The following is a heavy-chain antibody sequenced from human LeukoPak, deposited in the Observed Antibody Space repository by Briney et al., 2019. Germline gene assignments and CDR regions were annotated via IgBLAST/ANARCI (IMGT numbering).Heavy chain of an antibody. CDR1: GGSISSYY. CDR2: IYTSGST. V-gene: IGHV4-4*07. CDR3: ARDFFNYYGSGSYSIHGMDV. D-gene: IGHD3-10*01. J-gene: IGHJ6*02. Sequence: SETLSLTCTVSGGSISSYYWSCIRHPAGKGLEWIGRIYTSGSTNYNPSLKSRVTMSVDTSKNQFSLKLSPLTAADTAVYYCARDFFNYYGSGSYSIHGMDVWGQGITVIVSS.